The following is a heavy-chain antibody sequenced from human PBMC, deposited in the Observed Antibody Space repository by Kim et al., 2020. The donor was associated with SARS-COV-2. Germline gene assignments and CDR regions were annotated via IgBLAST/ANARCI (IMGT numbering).Heavy chain of an antibody. CDR2: ISRSGGPI. CDR3: ARYFYDSDSNTYFFDD. J-gene: IGHJ4*01. CDR1: GFTFSDHY. V-gene: IGHV3-11*04. Sequence: GGSLRLSCEASGFTFSDHYMTWVRQAPGKGLEFVSYISRSGGPIYYADFVKGRFTISRDDAKNSLYLQINSLRAEDAAVYYCARYFYDSDSNTYFFDDWGQGSPVSVHS. D-gene: IGHD3-22*01.